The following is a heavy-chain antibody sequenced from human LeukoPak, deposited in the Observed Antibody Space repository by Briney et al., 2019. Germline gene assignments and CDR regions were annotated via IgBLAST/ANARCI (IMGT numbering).Heavy chain of an antibody. D-gene: IGHD3-9*01. Sequence: ASVKVSCKTSGDTFSSYAINWVRQAPGQGLEWMGWINPNSGGTNYAQKFQGRVTMTRDTSISTAYMELSRLRSDDTAVYYCARNYDILTGYYMGYYYYGMDVWGQGTTVTVSS. V-gene: IGHV1-2*02. CDR3: ARNYDILTGYYMGYYYYGMDV. J-gene: IGHJ6*02. CDR2: INPNSGGT. CDR1: GDTFSSYA.